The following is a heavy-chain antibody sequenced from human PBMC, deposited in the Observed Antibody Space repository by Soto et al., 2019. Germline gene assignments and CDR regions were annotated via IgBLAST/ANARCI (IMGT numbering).Heavy chain of an antibody. CDR3: ARAFDILTRYYFDY. J-gene: IGHJ4*02. CDR2: IFYSGST. D-gene: IGHD3-9*01. CDR1: GGSISSGDYY. V-gene: IGHV4-30-4*01. Sequence: QVQLQESGPGLVKPSQTLSLTCTVSGGSISSGDYYWSWIRQPPGKGLEWIGYIFYSGSTYYNPSLNSRLTLSVDTANNQFSLELISVTAADTAVYYCARAFDILTRYYFDYWGQGTLVTVSS.